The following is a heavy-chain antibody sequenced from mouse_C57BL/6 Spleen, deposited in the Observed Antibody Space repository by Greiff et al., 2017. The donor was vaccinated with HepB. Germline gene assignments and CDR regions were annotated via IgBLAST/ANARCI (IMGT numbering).Heavy chain of an antibody. CDR1: GFTFSDYY. CDR3: ARGGFYYGAMDY. Sequence: EVQVVESEGGLVQPGSSMKLSCTASGFTFSDYYMAWVRQVPEKGLEWVANINYDGSSTYYLDSLKSRFIISRDNAKNILYLQMSSLKSEDTATYYCARGGFYYGAMDYWGQGTSVTVSS. J-gene: IGHJ4*01. CDR2: INYDGSST. D-gene: IGHD1-1*01. V-gene: IGHV5-16*01.